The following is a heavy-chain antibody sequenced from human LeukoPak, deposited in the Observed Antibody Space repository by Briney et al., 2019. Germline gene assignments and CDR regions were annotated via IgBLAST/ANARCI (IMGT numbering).Heavy chain of an antibody. V-gene: IGHV4-59*01. D-gene: IGHD2-21*02. J-gene: IGHJ4*02. CDR3: ATGNLAYCGGDCYPLFDY. CDR2: IYYSGST. Sequence: SETLSLTCTVSGGSISSYYWSWIRQPPGKGPEWIGYIYYSGSTNYNPSLKSRVTISVDTSKNQFSLKLSSVTAADTAVYYCATGNLAYCGGDCYPLFDYWGQGTLVTVSS. CDR1: GGSISSYY.